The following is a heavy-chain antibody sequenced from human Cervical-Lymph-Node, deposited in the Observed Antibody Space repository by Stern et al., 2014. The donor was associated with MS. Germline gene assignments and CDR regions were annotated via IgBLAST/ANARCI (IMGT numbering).Heavy chain of an antibody. CDR2: RNPDRGET. D-gene: IGHD7-27*01. J-gene: IGHJ1*01. V-gene: IGHV1-8*01. Sequence: QVKLVQSGPEVRKPGNSVRLSCQASGYIFTSDDNNWVRLAPGQGLEWMGRRNPDRGETGFEQKFRGRSTMTREISTGTAYLQCSSMTSEYTADYYCTKAWGHWGQGTQVTVSS. CDR1: GYIFTSDD. CDR3: TKAWGH.